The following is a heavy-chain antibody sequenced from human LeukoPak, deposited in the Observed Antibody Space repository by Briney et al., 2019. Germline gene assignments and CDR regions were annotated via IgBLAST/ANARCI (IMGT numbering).Heavy chain of an antibody. CDR2: INWNGGST. CDR3: AREGTYCSGGSCYSHYYYYYMDV. Sequence: GGSLRLSCAASGFTFNDYGMSWVRQAPGKGLEWVSGINWNGGSTVYADSVKGRFTISRDNAKNSLFLQMNSLRAEDTALYYCAREGTYCSGGSCYSHYYYYYMDVWGKGTTVAVSS. D-gene: IGHD2-15*01. V-gene: IGHV3-20*04. J-gene: IGHJ6*03. CDR1: GFTFNDYG.